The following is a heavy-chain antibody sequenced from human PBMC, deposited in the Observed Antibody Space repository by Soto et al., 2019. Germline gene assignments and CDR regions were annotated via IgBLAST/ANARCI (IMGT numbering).Heavy chain of an antibody. CDR3: AKSIAVAAGWFGT. V-gene: IGHV3-30*18. CDR2: ISYDGRNE. J-gene: IGHJ5*02. Sequence: QAGGSLGISCAASGISLSNYGIQQGRQAPGRGREWVAFISYDGRNEYYAGSEKGRFTISRDNSRDTLYLQMSGLRPEDTAVYYCAKSIAVAAGWFGTWDQETLVTAYS. D-gene: IGHD6-19*01. CDR1: GISLSNYG.